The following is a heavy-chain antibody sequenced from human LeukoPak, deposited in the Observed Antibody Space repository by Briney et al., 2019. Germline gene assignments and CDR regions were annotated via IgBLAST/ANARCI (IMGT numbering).Heavy chain of an antibody. CDR2: ISYDGSNK. CDR3: AKGTSTGPYGMDV. CDR1: GFTFSNYA. J-gene: IGHJ6*02. D-gene: IGHD1-14*01. Sequence: GGSLRLSCAASGFTFSNYAMHWVRQAPGKGLEWVAVISYDGSNKYYADSVKGRFTISRDNSKNTLYLQMNSLRAEDTAVYYRAKGTSTGPYGMDVWGQGTTVTVSS. V-gene: IGHV3-30*04.